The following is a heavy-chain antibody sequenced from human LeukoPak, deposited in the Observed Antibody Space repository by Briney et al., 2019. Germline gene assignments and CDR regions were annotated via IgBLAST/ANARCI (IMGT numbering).Heavy chain of an antibody. D-gene: IGHD3-10*01. CDR1: GLIFGNYW. CDR3: TRESLDYGSGSSDY. J-gene: IGHJ4*02. V-gene: IGHV3-74*01. CDR2: INTDGSRI. Sequence: GGSLRLSCAASGLIFGNYWMQWVRQAPGKGLVWVSRINTDGSRINYADSVKGRFTVSRDNAKNTLYLQMNSLRAEDTAVYHCTRESLDYGSGSSDYWGQGTLVTVSS.